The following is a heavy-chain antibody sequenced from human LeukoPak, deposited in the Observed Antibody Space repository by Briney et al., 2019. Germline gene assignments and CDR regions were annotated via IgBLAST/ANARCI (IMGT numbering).Heavy chain of an antibody. Sequence: GGSLRLSCAASGFTFSSYSMNWVRQAPGKGLEWVSSISSSSSYIYYGDSVKGRFTISRDNAKNSLYLQMNSLRVEDTAVYYCARKSVAATPRDIVYQYSYMDVWGKGTTVTVSS. V-gene: IGHV3-21*04. J-gene: IGHJ6*03. CDR1: GFTFSSYS. CDR2: ISSSSSYI. D-gene: IGHD2-15*01. CDR3: ARKSVAATPRDIVYQYSYMDV.